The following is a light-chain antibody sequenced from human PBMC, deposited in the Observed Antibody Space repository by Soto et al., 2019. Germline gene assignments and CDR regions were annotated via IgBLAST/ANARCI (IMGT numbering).Light chain of an antibody. CDR3: HYYYKWPPGT. Sequence: HPLGTRSLYQGERATLSCRAIQSVSSTYLAWYQQQPGQAPRLLIYDASNRATGIPDRFSGSKSGTESTLTISSLQPEDFAVYYCHYYYKWPPGTFGQGPKVDI. V-gene: IGKV3D-7*01. CDR2: DAS. CDR1: QSVSSTY. J-gene: IGKJ1*01.